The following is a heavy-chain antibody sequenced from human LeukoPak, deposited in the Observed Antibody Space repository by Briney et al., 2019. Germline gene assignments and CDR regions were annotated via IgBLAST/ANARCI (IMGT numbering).Heavy chain of an antibody. J-gene: IGHJ4*02. V-gene: IGHV4-31*03. CDR3: ARESRFNYYGSGSYYKSQTIDY. CDR1: GGSISSGGYY. CDR2: IYYSGST. D-gene: IGHD3-10*01. Sequence: SETLSLTCTVSGGSISSGGYYWTWIRQHPGKGLEWIGYIYYSGSTYYNPSLKSRVTISVDTSKDQFSLKLSSVTAADTAVYYCARESRFNYYGSGSYYKSQTIDYWGQGTLVTVSS.